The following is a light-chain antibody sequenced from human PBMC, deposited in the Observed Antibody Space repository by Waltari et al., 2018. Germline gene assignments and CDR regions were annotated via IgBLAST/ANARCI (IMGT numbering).Light chain of an antibody. J-gene: IGLJ3*02. V-gene: IGLV1-51*02. Sequence: QSVLTQPPSVSAFPGHKVTISCSGGPSTLGHNGVYVYRQLPGSVPELRIYETNGRPTGTPDRFSASKSGTSATLDITGLQPGDEADYYCGTWDSSMAVWLFGGGTKLIV. CDR2: ETN. CDR1: PSTLGHNG. CDR3: GTWDSSMAVWL.